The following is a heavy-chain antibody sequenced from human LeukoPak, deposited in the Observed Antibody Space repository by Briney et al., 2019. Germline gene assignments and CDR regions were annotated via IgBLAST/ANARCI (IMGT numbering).Heavy chain of an antibody. J-gene: IGHJ6*04. D-gene: IGHD2-2*01. CDR2: ISGSGGST. V-gene: IGHV3-23*01. CDR1: GLTFSSYA. CDR3: ARESEIVVVPAATMDV. Sequence: GGSLRLSCAASGLTFSSYAMSWVRQAPGKGLEWVSAISGSGGSTYYADSVKGRFTISRDNSKNTLYLQMNSLRAEDTAVYYCARESEIVVVPAATMDVWGKGTTVTVSS.